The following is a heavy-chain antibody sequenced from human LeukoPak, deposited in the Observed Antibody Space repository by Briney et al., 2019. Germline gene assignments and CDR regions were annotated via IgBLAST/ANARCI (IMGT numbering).Heavy chain of an antibody. D-gene: IGHD1-26*01. CDR1: GGSFIGYY. V-gene: IGHV4-34*01. CDR2: INHSGST. J-gene: IGHJ4*02. CDR3: AIVGATPDY. Sequence: WETLSLTCAVYGGSFIGYYWSWIRQPPGKGLEWIGEINHSGSTNYNPSLKSRVTISVDTSKDQFSLKLSSVTAAYTAVYYCAIVGATPDYWGQGTLVTVSS.